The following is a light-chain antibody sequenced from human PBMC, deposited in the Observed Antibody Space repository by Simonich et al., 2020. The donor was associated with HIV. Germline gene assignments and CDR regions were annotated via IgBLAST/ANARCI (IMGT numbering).Light chain of an antibody. Sequence: DIQMTQSPSTLSASVGDRVTITCRASQSISSWLAWYQQKPGKAPQLLIYGASILQSGVPSRFSGRRSGTDFTLAISNLQPEDFATYYCQQSYSTPYTFGQGTKVEIK. CDR1: QSISSW. V-gene: IGKV1-39*01. CDR3: QQSYSTPYT. J-gene: IGKJ2*01. CDR2: GAS.